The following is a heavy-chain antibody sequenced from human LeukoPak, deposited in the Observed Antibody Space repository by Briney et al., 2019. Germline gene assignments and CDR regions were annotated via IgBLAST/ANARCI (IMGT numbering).Heavy chain of an antibody. D-gene: IGHD6-19*01. CDR3: AKDVPYSGWAFDI. Sequence: GGSLRLSCAASGFTFSNYAMSWVRQAPGRGLEWVSAISRSGTNYADSMKGRFTISRDDSRNILYLQMNSLRVEDAAVYYCAKDVPYSGWAFDIWGQGTLVTVSS. J-gene: IGHJ3*02. V-gene: IGHV3-23*01. CDR1: GFTFSNYA. CDR2: ISRSGT.